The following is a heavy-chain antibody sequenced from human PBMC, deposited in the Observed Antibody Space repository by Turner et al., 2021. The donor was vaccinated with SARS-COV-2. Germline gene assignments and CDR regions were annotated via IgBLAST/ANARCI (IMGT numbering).Heavy chain of an antibody. CDR2: IAPNSSYT. J-gene: IGHJ4*02. V-gene: IGHV1-46*03. D-gene: IGHD4-17*01. Sequence: QVQLVQSGAEVKKPGASVTVSCKASGHTFTTYYIHWVRQAPGHGLEWMEMIAPNSSYTTYARTFQGRVTMTRNTSTTTVYMNLSSLTFEDTAVYFCTRSRPGSTVTFDYWGQGTLVTVSS. CDR1: GHTFTTYY. CDR3: TRSRPGSTVTFDY.